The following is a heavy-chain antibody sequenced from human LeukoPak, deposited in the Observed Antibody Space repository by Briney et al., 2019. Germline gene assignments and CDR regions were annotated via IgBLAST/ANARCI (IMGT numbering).Heavy chain of an antibody. CDR1: GGTFSSYA. Sequence: ASVKVSCKASGGTFSSYAISWVRQAPGQGLEWMGGIIPIFGTANYAQKFQGRVTITTDESTGTDYMELSSLRSEDTAVYYCASQNPLRLGELSSDNWFDPWGQGTLVTVSS. D-gene: IGHD3-16*02. CDR2: IIPIFGTA. V-gene: IGHV1-69*05. J-gene: IGHJ5*02. CDR3: ASQNPLRLGELSSDNWFDP.